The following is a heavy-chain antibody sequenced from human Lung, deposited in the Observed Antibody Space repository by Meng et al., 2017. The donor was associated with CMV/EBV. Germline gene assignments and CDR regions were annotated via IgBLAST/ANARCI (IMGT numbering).Heavy chain of an antibody. CDR3: ARNAYSGTYYGPGGFDL. CDR2: INHSGSI. V-gene: IGHV4-4*02. J-gene: IGHJ4*02. Sequence: TIRSLNWWSWIRQSPGEGLEFIGEINHSGSINYNPALRTRLTIAVDKSNSQFSLRLTSATAADTAVYYCARNAYSGTYYGPGGFDLWGQGILVTVSS. CDR1: TIRSLNW. D-gene: IGHD3-10*01.